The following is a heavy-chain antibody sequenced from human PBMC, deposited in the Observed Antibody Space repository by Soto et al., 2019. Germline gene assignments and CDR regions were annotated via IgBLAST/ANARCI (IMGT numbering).Heavy chain of an antibody. CDR1: GFTFSSYG. Sequence: QVQLVESGGGVVQPGRSLRLSCAASGFTFSSYGMHWVRQAPGKGLEWVAVISYDGSNKYYADSVKGRFTISRDNSNNPLYLQLNSLRAEDTAVYYCAKGTGNSSSWLWYYYYGMDVWGQGTTVTVSS. J-gene: IGHJ6*02. CDR2: ISYDGSNK. D-gene: IGHD6-13*01. CDR3: AKGTGNSSSWLWYYYYGMDV. V-gene: IGHV3-30*18.